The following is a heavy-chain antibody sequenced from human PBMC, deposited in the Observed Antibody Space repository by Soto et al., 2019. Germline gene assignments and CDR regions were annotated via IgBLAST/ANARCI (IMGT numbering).Heavy chain of an antibody. Sequence: SETLSLTCTVSGGSISSSSYYWGWIRQPPGKGLEWIGSIYYSGSTYYSPSLKSRVTISVDTSKNQLSLKLSSVTAADTAVYYCARHKQWLWRYQKTNYGMDVWGQGTTVTVSS. CDR2: IYYSGST. D-gene: IGHD6-19*01. CDR3: ARHKQWLWRYQKTNYGMDV. CDR1: GGSISSSSYY. J-gene: IGHJ6*02. V-gene: IGHV4-39*01.